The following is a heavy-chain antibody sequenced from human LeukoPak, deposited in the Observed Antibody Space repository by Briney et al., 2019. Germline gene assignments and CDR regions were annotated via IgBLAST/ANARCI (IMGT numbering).Heavy chain of an antibody. D-gene: IGHD3-10*01. V-gene: IGHV3-21*06. CDR1: GFTLSTYT. J-gene: IGHJ5*02. CDR2: ISPTAIST. CDR3: VRDFLGESGAGGP. Sequence: KAGGSLRLSCAASGFTLSTYTMNWVRQAPGKGLEWVSSISPTAISTWYADSLKGRFTISRDNARNLLFLEGNGLRAEDTGVFYCVRDFLGESGAGGPWGQGTLVTVSS.